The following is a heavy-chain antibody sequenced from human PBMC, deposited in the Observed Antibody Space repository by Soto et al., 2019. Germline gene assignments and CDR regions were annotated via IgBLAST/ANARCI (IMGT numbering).Heavy chain of an antibody. CDR3: ARELQWWRQAFA. V-gene: IGHV4-31*03. CDR2: IYYSGST. D-gene: IGHD2-21*02. J-gene: IGHJ5*02. Sequence: QVQLQESGPGLVKPSQTLSLTCTVSGGSIGSGGYCWSWIRQHPGKGLEWIGYIYYSGSTYYNPSLKSRVTISVDTSKSQFSLKLSSVTAADTAVYYCARELQWWRQAFAWGQGTLVTVSS. CDR1: GGSIGSGGYC.